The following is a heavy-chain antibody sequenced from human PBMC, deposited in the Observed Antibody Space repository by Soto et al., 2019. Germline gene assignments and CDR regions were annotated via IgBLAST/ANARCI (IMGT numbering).Heavy chain of an antibody. D-gene: IGHD6-19*01. CDR3: ATVSAWQFYFFMDV. Sequence: QVPLVQSGAEVKKPGASVKVSCKASGYTFTNYDINWVRQATGQGLEWMGWMNPNSGDTGYAQNFQGRVTMTRNTSISTAYMALSSLRSEDTAVYYCATVSAWQFYFFMDVWGKGTTVTVSS. CDR2: MNPNSGDT. V-gene: IGHV1-8*01. J-gene: IGHJ6*03. CDR1: GYTFTNYD.